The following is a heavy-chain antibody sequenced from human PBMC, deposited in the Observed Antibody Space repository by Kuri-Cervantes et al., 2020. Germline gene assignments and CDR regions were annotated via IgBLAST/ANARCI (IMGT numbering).Heavy chain of an antibody. CDR2: INPSTGNT. CDR3: ASGSGSYYYFDF. CDR1: GYTLTSNY. V-gene: IGHV1-46*01. D-gene: IGHD1-26*01. Sequence: ASVKVSCKASGYTLTSNYMHWVRQAPGQGLEWMGIINPSTGNTNYAQRFQGRVTMTRDTSTSTVYMELSSLRSEDTAVYYCASGSGSYYYFDFWGQGTLVTVSS. J-gene: IGHJ4*02.